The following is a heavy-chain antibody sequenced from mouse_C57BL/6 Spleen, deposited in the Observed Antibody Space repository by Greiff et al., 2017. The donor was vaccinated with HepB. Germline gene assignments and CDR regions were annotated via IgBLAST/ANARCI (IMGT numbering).Heavy chain of an antibody. J-gene: IGHJ3*01. D-gene: IGHD2-4*01. CDR3: ARGYDYDGAWFAY. Sequence: EVQLQESGPELVKPGDSVKISCKASGYSFTGYFMNWVMQSHGKSLEWIGRINPYNGDTFYNQKFKGKATLTVDKSSSTAHMELRSLTSEDSAVYYCARGYDYDGAWFAYWGQGTLVTVSA. V-gene: IGHV1-20*01. CDR2: INPYNGDT. CDR1: GYSFTGYF.